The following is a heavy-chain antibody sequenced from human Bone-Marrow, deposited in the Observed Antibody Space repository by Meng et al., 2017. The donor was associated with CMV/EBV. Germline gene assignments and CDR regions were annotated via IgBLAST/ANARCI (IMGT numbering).Heavy chain of an antibody. CDR1: GFTFSGHY. CDR2: IRDKANSYTT. Sequence: GGSLRLSCAASGFTFSGHYMDWVRQAPGKGLEWVGRIRDKANSYTTEYAASVTGRFTISRDDSSNSLFLQMTSLRIADTAVYYCARGPSAPTCYSYPFDVWGQGTTVTVSS. D-gene: IGHD3-16*01. J-gene: IGHJ6*02. CDR3: ARGPSAPTCYSYPFDV. V-gene: IGHV3-72*01.